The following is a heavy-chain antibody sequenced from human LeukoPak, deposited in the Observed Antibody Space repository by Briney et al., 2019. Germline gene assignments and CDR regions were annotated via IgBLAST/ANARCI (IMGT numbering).Heavy chain of an antibody. V-gene: IGHV1-18*01. CDR1: GYTFTSYG. Sequence: ASVKVSCKASGYTFTSYGISWVRQAPGQGLEWMGWISANNGDTHYAQKFQGRVTMTTDTSTSTAYMELRSLISDDTAVYYCTRKPTGTYPDYWSQGTLVTVSS. CDR3: TRKPTGTYPDY. CDR2: ISANNGDT. D-gene: IGHD1-26*01. J-gene: IGHJ4*02.